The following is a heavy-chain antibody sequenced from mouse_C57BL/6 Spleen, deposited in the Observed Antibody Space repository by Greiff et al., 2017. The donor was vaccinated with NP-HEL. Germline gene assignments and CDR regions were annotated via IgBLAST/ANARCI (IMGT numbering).Heavy chain of an antibody. CDR3: AREGWLPNYYAMDY. D-gene: IGHD2-2*01. J-gene: IGHJ4*01. CDR1: GYAFSSSW. Sequence: VKLMESGPELVKPGASVKISCKASGYAFSSSWMNWVKQRPGKGLEWIGRIYPGDGDTNYNGKFKGKATLTADKSSSTAYMQLSSLTSEDSAVYFCAREGWLPNYYAMDYWGQGTSVTVSS. CDR2: IYPGDGDT. V-gene: IGHV1-82*01.